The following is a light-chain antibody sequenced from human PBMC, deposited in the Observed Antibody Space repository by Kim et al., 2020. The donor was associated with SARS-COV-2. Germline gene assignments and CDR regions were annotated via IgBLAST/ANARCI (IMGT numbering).Light chain of an antibody. J-gene: IGLJ3*02. CDR3: NSRESGVNHVV. CDR1: RLRSYY. Sequence: ALGQTVRITCQGDRLRSYYASWYQQKPGQAPVLVIYEKNNRPSGIPDRFSGSRSGNTATLTITGAQAEDEADYYCNSRESGVNHVVFGGGTQLTVL. V-gene: IGLV3-19*01. CDR2: EKN.